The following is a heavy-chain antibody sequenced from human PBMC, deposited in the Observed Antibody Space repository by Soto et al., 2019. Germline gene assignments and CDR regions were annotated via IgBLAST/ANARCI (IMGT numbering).Heavy chain of an antibody. Sequence: PGGSLRLSCAASGFTFDDYTMHWVRQAPGKGLEWVSLISWDGGSTYYADSVKGRFTISRDNSKNSLYLQMNSLRTEDTALYYCAKGSPRYYYGMDVWGQGTTVTVSS. J-gene: IGHJ6*02. CDR1: GFTFDDYT. V-gene: IGHV3-43*01. CDR3: AKGSPRYYYGMDV. CDR2: ISWDGGST.